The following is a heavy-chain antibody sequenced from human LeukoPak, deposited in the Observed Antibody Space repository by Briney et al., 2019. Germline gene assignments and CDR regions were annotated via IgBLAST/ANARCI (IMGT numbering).Heavy chain of an antibody. Sequence: SETLSLTCAVYGGSFSGYYWSWIRQPPGKGLEWIGEINHSGSTNYNPSLKSRVTISVDTSKSQFSLKLSSVTAADTAVYYCARGGDGDYSIDYWGQGTLVTVSS. J-gene: IGHJ4*02. D-gene: IGHD4-17*01. CDR1: GGSFSGYY. CDR3: ARGGDGDYSIDY. V-gene: IGHV4-34*01. CDR2: INHSGST.